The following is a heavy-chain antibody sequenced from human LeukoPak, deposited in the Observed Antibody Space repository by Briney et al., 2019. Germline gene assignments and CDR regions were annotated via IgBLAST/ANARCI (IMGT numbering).Heavy chain of an antibody. V-gene: IGHV1-18*01. D-gene: IGHD3-22*01. J-gene: IGHJ4*02. CDR2: ISAYNGNT. CDR1: GYTFTSYG. Sequence: ASVKVSCKASGYTFTSYGISWVRQAPGQGLEWMGWISAYNGNTKYAQKFQGRVTVTTDTSTMTVYMELRSLRSDDTAVYFCARGFPPRRNYDSNGCYSYYFDYWGQGTLVTVSS. CDR3: ARGFPPRRNYDSNGCYSYYFDY.